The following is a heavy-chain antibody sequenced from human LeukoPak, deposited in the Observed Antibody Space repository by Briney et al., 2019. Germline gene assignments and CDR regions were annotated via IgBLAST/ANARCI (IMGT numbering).Heavy chain of an antibody. CDR2: ISGSGGST. CDR1: GFTFSSYA. V-gene: IGHV3-23*01. CDR3: AKDNRRRGYKFDSLDY. Sequence: GRSLRLSCAASGFTFSSYAMSWVRQAPGKGLEWVSAISGSGGSTYYADSVKGRFTISRDNSKNTLYLQMNSLRAEDTAVYYCAKDNRRRGYKFDSLDYWGRGTLVTVSS. D-gene: IGHD5-12*01. J-gene: IGHJ4*02.